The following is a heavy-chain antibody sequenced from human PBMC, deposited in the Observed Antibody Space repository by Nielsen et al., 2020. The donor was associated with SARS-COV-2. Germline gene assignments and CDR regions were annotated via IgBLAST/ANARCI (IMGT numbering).Heavy chain of an antibody. CDR2: ISYDGSNK. CDR3: ARDTRVTTSFWWGAFDI. D-gene: IGHD4-17*01. J-gene: IGHJ3*02. CDR1: GFTFSSYA. V-gene: IGHV3-30-3*01. Sequence: SCAASGFTFSSYAMHWVRQAPGKGLEWVAVISYDGSNKYYADSVKGRFTISRDNSKNTLYLQMNSLRAEDTAVYYCARDTRVTTSFWWGAFDIWGQGTMVTVSS.